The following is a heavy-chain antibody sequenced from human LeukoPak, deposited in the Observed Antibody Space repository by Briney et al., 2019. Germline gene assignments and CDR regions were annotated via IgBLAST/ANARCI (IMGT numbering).Heavy chain of an antibody. Sequence: PSETLSLTCAVYGGSFSGYYWSWIRQPPGKGLEWIGEINHSGSTNYNPSLKSRVTISVDTSKKQFSLRLTSVTAADTAVYYCARGRYLTTLGGAAAGFLDSWGQGTLVTVSS. D-gene: IGHD6-13*01. V-gene: IGHV4-34*01. J-gene: IGHJ4*02. CDR3: ARGRYLTTLGGAAAGFLDS. CDR2: INHSGST. CDR1: GGSFSGYY.